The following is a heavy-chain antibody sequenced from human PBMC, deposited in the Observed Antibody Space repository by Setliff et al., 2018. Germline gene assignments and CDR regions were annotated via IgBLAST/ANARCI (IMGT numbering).Heavy chain of an antibody. Sequence: SETLSLTCTVSGGSISGYYWSWIRQPPGKGLEWIGYIYYSGSTNYNPSLKSRVTILLDTSKNQFSLKLSSVTAADTAIYYCARHDARGYYYYMDVWGEGTTVTVSS. CDR2: IYYSGST. J-gene: IGHJ6*03. CDR1: GGSISGYY. V-gene: IGHV4-59*08. CDR3: ARHDARGYYYYMDV. D-gene: IGHD3-10*01.